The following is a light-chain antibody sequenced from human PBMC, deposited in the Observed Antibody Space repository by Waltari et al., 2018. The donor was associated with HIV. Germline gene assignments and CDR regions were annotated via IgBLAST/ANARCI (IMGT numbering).Light chain of an antibody. Sequence: QSALTQPASMSGSPGQSITISCTGSSLDIGLYDFVSWYKHLPNTAPQLIIYGFDRLTPGMTSRVAASKSGDVASLTISGLQAEDEADYYCTSHTLTRILLFGGGTRLTVL. CDR3: TSHTLTRILL. CDR1: SLDIGLYDF. V-gene: IGLV2-14*01. J-gene: IGLJ3*02. CDR2: GFD.